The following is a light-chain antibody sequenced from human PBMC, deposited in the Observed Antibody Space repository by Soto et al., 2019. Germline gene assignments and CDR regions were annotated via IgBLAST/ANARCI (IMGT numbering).Light chain of an antibody. V-gene: IGKV1-5*01. J-gene: IGKJ2*01. Sequence: IQMTQAPSTLYAPVDDRVTITCQASQTISHLLAWFQHKPGKAPNLLIYDASNLESVVPSRFSGSGSGTEFTSTVSSLQSDVSATDFCQQYSHLVTFGQGTKREIK. CDR2: DAS. CDR1: QTISHL. CDR3: QQYSHLVT.